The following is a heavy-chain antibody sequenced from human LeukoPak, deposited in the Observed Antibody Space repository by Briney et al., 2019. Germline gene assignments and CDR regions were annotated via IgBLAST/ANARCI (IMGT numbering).Heavy chain of an antibody. V-gene: IGHV3-30*03. CDR2: ISYDGSNK. J-gene: IGHJ4*02. D-gene: IGHD3-22*01. CDR3: ARDYDPHYFDY. CDR1: GFHFDNIG. Sequence: PGGSLRLSCVASGFHFDNIGMTWVRQAPGKGLEWVAVISYDGSNKYYADSVKGRFTISRDNSKNTLYLQMNSLRAEDTAVYYCARDYDPHYFDYWGQGTLVTVSS.